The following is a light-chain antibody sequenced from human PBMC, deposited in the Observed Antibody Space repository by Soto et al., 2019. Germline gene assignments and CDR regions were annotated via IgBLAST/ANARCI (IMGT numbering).Light chain of an antibody. CDR2: GAS. V-gene: IGKV1-33*01. CDR1: QDISNY. CDR3: QQYDNLPLT. Sequence: DIQMTQSPSSLSASVGDRVTITCQASQDISNYLNWYQQKPGKAPNLLISGASNLETGVPSRFSGSGSGTDFTFTISSLQPEDIATYYCQQYDNLPLTFGGGTKVEI. J-gene: IGKJ4*01.